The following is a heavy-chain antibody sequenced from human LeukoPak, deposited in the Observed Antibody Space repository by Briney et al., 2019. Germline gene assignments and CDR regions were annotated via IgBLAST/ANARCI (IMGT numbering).Heavy chain of an antibody. J-gene: IGHJ6*03. V-gene: IGHV6-1*01. CDR2: TYYRSKWYN. D-gene: IGHD2-2*01. Sequence: SQTLSLTCAISGDSVSSNSAAWNWIRQSPSRGLEWLGRTYYRSKWYNDYAVSVKSRITINPDTSKNQFPLQLNSVTPEDTAVYYCARGLRYCSSTSCPMVYYYYYMDVWGKGTTVTVSS. CDR3: ARGLRYCSSTSCPMVYYYYYMDV. CDR1: GDSVSSNSAA.